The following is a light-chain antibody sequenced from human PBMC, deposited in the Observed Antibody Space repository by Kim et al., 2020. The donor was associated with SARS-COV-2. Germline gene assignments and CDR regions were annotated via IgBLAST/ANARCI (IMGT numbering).Light chain of an antibody. V-gene: IGLV2-14*03. CDR2: DVS. CDR3: SSYTSSSTWV. J-gene: IGLJ3*02. CDR1: SIDVSCYNF. Sequence: GQSITTSCTGTSIDVSCYNFVAWYQQHPGKAPNLMIYDVSKRPSGVSHRFSGSKSGNTASLTISGLQAEDESDYYCSSYTSSSTWVFGGGTQLTVL.